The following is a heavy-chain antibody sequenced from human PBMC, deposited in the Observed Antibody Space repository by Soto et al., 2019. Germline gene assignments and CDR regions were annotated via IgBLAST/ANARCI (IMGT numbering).Heavy chain of an antibody. V-gene: IGHV3-23*01. Sequence: DVQLLESGGGLVQPGGSLRLSCAASGFTFSSYAMSWVRQAPGKGLEWVLAVSSSGGSTYYADSVKGRFTISRDNSKNTLYLQMNSLRAEDTAVYYSAKYSTSWRGGQFDYWGQGTLVTVSS. CDR2: VSSSGGST. D-gene: IGHD6-13*01. J-gene: IGHJ4*02. CDR3: AKYSTSWRGGQFDY. CDR1: GFTFSSYA.